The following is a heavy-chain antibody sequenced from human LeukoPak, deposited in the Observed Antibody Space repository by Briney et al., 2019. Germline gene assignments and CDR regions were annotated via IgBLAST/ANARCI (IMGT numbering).Heavy chain of an antibody. D-gene: IGHD3-3*01. CDR2: IIPILGIA. Sequence: SVKVSCKASGGTFSSYTISWVRQAPGQGLEWMGRIIPILGIANYAHKFQGRVTITEDKSTSTAYMELSSLRSEDTAVYYCARDNTYYDFWSGYFDAFDIWGQGTMVTVSS. V-gene: IGHV1-69*04. J-gene: IGHJ3*02. CDR3: ARDNTYYDFWSGYFDAFDI. CDR1: GGTFSSYT.